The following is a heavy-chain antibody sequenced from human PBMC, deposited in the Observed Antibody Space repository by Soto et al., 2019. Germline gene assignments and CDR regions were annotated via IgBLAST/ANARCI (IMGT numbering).Heavy chain of an antibody. Sequence: GSVKVSCKASGYTFTRYPMNWVRQAPGQRLEWMGWINPDNGNTKSSQKFQDRVIITMDTSASTAYMDLSSLRSEDTAVYYCARGIATGQLDHWGQGTLVTVSS. CDR1: GYTFTRYP. CDR2: INPDNGNT. J-gene: IGHJ5*02. CDR3: ARGIATGQLDH. V-gene: IGHV1-3*01. D-gene: IGHD2-15*01.